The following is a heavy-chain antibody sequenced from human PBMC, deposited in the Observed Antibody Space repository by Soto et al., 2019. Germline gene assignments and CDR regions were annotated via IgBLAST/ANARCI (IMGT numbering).Heavy chain of an antibody. D-gene: IGHD3-22*01. CDR1: GGSISSGGYY. CDR2: IYYSGST. J-gene: IGHJ4*02. Sequence: QVQLQESGPGLVKPSQTLSLTCTVSGGSISSGGYYWSWIRQHPGKGLEWIGYIYYSGSTYYNPSLTSRLTISVDTSKNQSSLKQSSVTATDTAVYYSARGSIYYDSSGYRTTFDYWGQGTLVTVSS. CDR3: ARGSIYYDSSGYRTTFDY. V-gene: IGHV4-31*03.